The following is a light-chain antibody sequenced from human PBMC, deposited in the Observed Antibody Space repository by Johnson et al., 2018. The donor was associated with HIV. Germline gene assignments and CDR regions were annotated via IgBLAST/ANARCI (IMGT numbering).Light chain of an antibody. CDR1: SSNIGNNY. J-gene: IGLJ1*01. CDR2: ENN. V-gene: IGLV1-51*02. Sequence: QAVLTQPPSVSAAPGQKVTISCSGSSSNIGNNYVSWYQQLPGTAPKLLIYENNKRPSGIPDRFSGSKSGTSATLGITGLQTGDEADYYCGTWDNSLTAYVVGNGPKVT. CDR3: GTWDNSLTAYV.